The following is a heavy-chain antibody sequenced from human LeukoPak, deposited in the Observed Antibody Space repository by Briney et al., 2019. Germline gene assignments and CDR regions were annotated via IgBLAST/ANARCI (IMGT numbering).Heavy chain of an antibody. CDR3: ARTDGSGYYGAY. V-gene: IGHV4-30-4*01. Sequence: PSETLSLTCTVSGGSISSGDYYWSWIRQPPGKGLEWIGYIYYSGSAYYNPSLKSRVTISVDTSNNLFSLKLSSVTAADTAVYYCARTDGSGYYGAYWGQGTLVTVSS. J-gene: IGHJ4*02. CDR2: IYYSGSA. D-gene: IGHD3-22*01. CDR1: GGSISSGDYY.